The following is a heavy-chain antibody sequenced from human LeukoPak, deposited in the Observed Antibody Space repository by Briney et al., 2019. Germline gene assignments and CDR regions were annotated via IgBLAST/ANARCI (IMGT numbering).Heavy chain of an antibody. CDR1: GFTFSDYY. CDR2: ISSSGSTI. D-gene: IGHD4/OR15-4a*01. V-gene: IGHV3-11*01. Sequence: GGSLRLSCAASGFTFSDYYMSWIRQAPGKGLEWVSYISSSGSTIYYADSVKGRFTISRDIAKNSLYLQMNSLRAEDTAVYYCARVDYIGYAFDIWGQGTMVTVSS. J-gene: IGHJ3*02. CDR3: ARVDYIGYAFDI.